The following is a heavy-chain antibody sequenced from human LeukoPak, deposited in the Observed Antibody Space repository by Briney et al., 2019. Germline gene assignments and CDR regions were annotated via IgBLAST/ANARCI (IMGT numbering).Heavy chain of an antibody. D-gene: IGHD6-13*01. Sequence: GGSLRLSCAASGFTFSSYAMHWVRQAPGKGLEWVAVISYDGSNKYYADSVKGRFTISRDNSKNTLYLQMNSLRAEDTAVYYCARGIAAGTTTISSYMDVWGKGTTVTVSS. CDR3: ARGIAAGTTTISSYMDV. CDR1: GFTFSSYA. CDR2: ISYDGSNK. V-gene: IGHV3-30-3*01. J-gene: IGHJ6*03.